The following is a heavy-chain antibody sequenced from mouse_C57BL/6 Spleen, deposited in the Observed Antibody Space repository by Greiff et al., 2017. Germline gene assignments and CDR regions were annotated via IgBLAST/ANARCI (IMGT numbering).Heavy chain of an antibody. CDR3: ARSPYGNYWFAY. Sequence: VKLQQPGTELVKPGASVKLSCKASGYTFTSYWMHWVKQRPGQGLEWIGNINPSNGGTNYNEKFKSKATLTVDKSSSTAYMQLSSLTSEDSAVYYCARSPYGNYWFAYWGQGTLVTVSA. CDR2: INPSNGGT. D-gene: IGHD2-1*01. V-gene: IGHV1-53*01. CDR1: GYTFTSYW. J-gene: IGHJ3*01.